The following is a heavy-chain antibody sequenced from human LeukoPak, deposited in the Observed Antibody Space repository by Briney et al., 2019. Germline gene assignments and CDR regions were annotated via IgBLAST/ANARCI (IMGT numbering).Heavy chain of an antibody. V-gene: IGHV4-31*03. CDR1: GGSITSGDYF. CDR3: ARDEGYCTNGVCSYFDY. D-gene: IGHD2-8*01. CDR2: ISYSGNT. J-gene: IGHJ4*02. Sequence: LSETLSLTCTVSGGSITSGDYFWSWIRQHPGKGLEWIGYISYSGNTYYNPSLKSRLTISVDTSKNQFSLKLSSVTAADTAVYYCARDEGYCTNGVCSYFDYWGQGTLVTVSS.